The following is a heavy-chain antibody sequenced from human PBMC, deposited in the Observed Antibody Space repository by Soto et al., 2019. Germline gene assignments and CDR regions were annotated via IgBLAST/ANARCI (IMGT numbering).Heavy chain of an antibody. Sequence: PGESLKISCKGSGYSFTSYWIGWVRQMPGKGLEWMGIIYPGDSDTRYSPSFQGQVTISADKSISTAYLQWSSLKASDTAMYYCARPINGPYGYDAFDIWGQGTMVTVSS. V-gene: IGHV5-51*01. D-gene: IGHD5-18*01. CDR1: GYSFTSYW. CDR3: ARPINGPYGYDAFDI. J-gene: IGHJ3*02. CDR2: IYPGDSDT.